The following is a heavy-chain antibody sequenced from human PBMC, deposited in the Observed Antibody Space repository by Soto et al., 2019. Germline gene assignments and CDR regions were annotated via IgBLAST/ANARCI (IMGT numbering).Heavy chain of an antibody. Sequence: PGGSLRLSCAASGFTFSTYVLYWVRRAPGKGLEWVAVISYDGSNKFYTDSVKGRFTISRDNSKSMLFVQMNSLRAEDTAVYYCARAHGYNAPFDYWGQGTLVTVSS. D-gene: IGHD5-12*01. CDR1: GFTFSTYV. V-gene: IGHV3-30-3*01. CDR3: ARAHGYNAPFDY. CDR2: ISYDGSNK. J-gene: IGHJ4*02.